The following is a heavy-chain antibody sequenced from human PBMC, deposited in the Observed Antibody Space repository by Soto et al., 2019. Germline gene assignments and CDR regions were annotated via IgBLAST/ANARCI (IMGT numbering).Heavy chain of an antibody. J-gene: IGHJ4*02. D-gene: IGHD2-15*01. V-gene: IGHV3-74*01. CDR1: GFTFSSYW. CDR2: INSDGSST. Sequence: EVQLVESGGGLVQPGGSLRLSCAASGFTFSSYWMHWVRQAPGKGLVWVSRINSDGSSTSYADSVMGRITISRDNAKHTLYPQMNSLRAEATAVYYCVRTSLVVAAATRADYWGQGTLVNVSS. CDR3: VRTSLVVAAATRADY.